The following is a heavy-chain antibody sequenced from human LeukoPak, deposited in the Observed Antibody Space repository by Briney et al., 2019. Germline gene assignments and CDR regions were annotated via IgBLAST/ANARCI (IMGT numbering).Heavy chain of an antibody. CDR1: GFTFSSYA. J-gene: IGHJ3*02. D-gene: IGHD4-17*01. Sequence: PGGSLRLSCAASGFTFSSYAMSWVRQAPGKGLEWVSAISGSGGSTYYADSVKGRFTISRDNSKNTLYLQMDSLRAEDTAVYYCAKSCRGEDYGDAFDIWGQGTMVTVSS. CDR3: AKSCRGEDYGDAFDI. CDR2: ISGSGGST. V-gene: IGHV3-23*01.